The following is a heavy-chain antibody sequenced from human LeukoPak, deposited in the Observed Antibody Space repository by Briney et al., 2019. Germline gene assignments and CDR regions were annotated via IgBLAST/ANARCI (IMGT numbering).Heavy chain of an antibody. D-gene: IGHD2-21*01. J-gene: IGHJ3*02. Sequence: SETLSLTCAVYGGSFSGYYWSWIRQPPGKGLEWIGEINHSGSTNYNPSLKSRVTISVDTSKNQFSLKLSSVTAADTAVYYSARYIGNAVVVVRNDAFDIWGQGTMVTVSS. CDR3: ARYIGNAVVVVRNDAFDI. V-gene: IGHV4-34*01. CDR2: INHSGST. CDR1: GGSFSGYY.